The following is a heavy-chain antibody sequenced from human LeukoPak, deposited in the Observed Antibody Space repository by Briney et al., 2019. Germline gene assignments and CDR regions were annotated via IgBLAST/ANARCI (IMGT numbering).Heavy chain of an antibody. V-gene: IGHV3-7*01. D-gene: IGHD3-22*01. CDR2: IKQDGSEK. J-gene: IGHJ4*02. CDR3: AREAGPGSGYSGLDY. Sequence: GGSLRLSCAASGFTFSSYWMSWVRQAPGKGLEWVANIKQDGSEKYYVDSVKGRFTISRDNAKNSLYLQMNSPRAEDTAVYYCAREAGPGSGYSGLDYWGQGTLVTVS. CDR1: GFTFSSYW.